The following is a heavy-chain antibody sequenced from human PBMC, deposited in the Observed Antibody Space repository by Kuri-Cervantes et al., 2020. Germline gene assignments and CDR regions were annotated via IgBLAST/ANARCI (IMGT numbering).Heavy chain of an antibody. V-gene: IGHV3-7*01. CDR3: TTFEK. Sequence: GESLKISCAASRFSFSSFWMTWVRQAPGKGLEWVASVSDEGPLTFYVDSVKGRFTISRDNAKNSVHLQMNSLRGEDTAVYYCTTFEKWGQGTLVTVSS. CDR2: VSDEGPLT. J-gene: IGHJ4*02. CDR1: RFSFSSFW. D-gene: IGHD1-14*01.